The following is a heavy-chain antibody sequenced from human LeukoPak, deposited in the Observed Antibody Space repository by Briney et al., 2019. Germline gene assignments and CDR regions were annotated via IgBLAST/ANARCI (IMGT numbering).Heavy chain of an antibody. CDR2: NYYSGST. J-gene: IGHJ4*02. CDR3: AREGVGITMRTPTYYFDY. CDR1: GGSISSYY. D-gene: IGHD3-22*01. Sequence: SETLSLTCTVSGGSISSYYWSWIRQHPGKGLEWIGYNYYSGSTNYNPSLKSRVTISVDTSKNQFSLKLSSVTAADTAVYYCAREGVGITMRTPTYYFDYWGQGTLVTVSS. V-gene: IGHV4-59*01.